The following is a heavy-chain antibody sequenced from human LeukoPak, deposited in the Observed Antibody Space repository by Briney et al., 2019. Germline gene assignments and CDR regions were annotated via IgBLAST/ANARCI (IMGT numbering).Heavy chain of an antibody. CDR2: IRSKANSYAT. Sequence: PGGSLRLSCAASGFTFSGSAMHRVRQASGKGLEWVGRIRSKANSYATAYAASVKGRFTISRDDSKNTAYLQMNSLKTEDTAVYYCTGHGRYCSGGSCYSGDYYYGMDVWGQGTTVTVSS. CDR1: GFTFSGSA. D-gene: IGHD2-15*01. CDR3: TGHGRYCSGGSCYSGDYYYGMDV. V-gene: IGHV3-73*01. J-gene: IGHJ6*02.